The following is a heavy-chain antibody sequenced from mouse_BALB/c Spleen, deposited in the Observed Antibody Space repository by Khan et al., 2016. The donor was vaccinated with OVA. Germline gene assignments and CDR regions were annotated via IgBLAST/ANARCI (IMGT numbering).Heavy chain of an antibody. Sequence: EVQLQESGAELVKPGASVKLSCTTSGFNIKDTYIHWVKQRPEQGLVWIGRIDPANGYTKFDPRFRGKATITTDTSSNTAYLQLSSLTSEDTAVXYCSRITYYAWSYWGQGTLVTVSS. D-gene: IGHD1-1*01. CDR2: IDPANGYT. CDR1: GFNIKDTY. V-gene: IGHV14-3*02. J-gene: IGHJ3*01. CDR3: SRITYYAWSY.